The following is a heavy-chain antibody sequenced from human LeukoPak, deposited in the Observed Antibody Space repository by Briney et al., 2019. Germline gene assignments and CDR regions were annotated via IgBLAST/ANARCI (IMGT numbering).Heavy chain of an antibody. CDR2: ISGSGGST. Sequence: PGGSLRLSCAASGFTFSSYAMSWVRQAPGKGLEWVSAISGSGGSTYYADSVKGWFTISRDNSKNTLYLQMNSLRAEDTAVYYCAKAEGVPYAFDIWGQGTMVTVSS. V-gene: IGHV3-23*01. D-gene: IGHD3-10*01. CDR1: GFTFSSYA. CDR3: AKAEGVPYAFDI. J-gene: IGHJ3*02.